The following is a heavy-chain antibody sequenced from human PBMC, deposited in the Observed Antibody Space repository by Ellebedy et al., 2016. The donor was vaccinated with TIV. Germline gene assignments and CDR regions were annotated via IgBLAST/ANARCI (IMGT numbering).Heavy chain of an antibody. J-gene: IGHJ6*02. CDR2: ISWDGGST. CDR3: AKVRESRYYYYGMDV. V-gene: IGHV3-43*01. D-gene: IGHD1-26*01. Sequence: GGSLRLXXAASGFTFDDYTMHWVRQGPGKGLEWVSLISWDGGSTYYADSVKGRFTISRDNSKTSLYLQMNSLRTEDTALYYCAKVRESRYYYYGMDVWGQGTTVTVSS. CDR1: GFTFDDYT.